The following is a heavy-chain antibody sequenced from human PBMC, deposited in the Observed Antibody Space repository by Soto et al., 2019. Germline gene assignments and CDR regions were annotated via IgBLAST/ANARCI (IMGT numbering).Heavy chain of an antibody. CDR2: IFYSGTT. D-gene: IGHD4-17*01. J-gene: IGHJ4*02. CDR3: ARELNGDYVTY. Sequence: SETLSLTCTVSGGSITNYYWSWIRRPPGKGLEWIGYIFYSGTTSYNPSLKSRVTMSVDTSKNQFSLKLTPVTAADTAIYYCARELNGDYVTYWGQGILVTVSS. V-gene: IGHV4-59*01. CDR1: GGSITNYY.